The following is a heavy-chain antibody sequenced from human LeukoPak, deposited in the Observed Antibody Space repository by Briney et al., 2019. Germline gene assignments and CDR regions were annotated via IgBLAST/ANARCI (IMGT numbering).Heavy chain of an antibody. V-gene: IGHV4-30-2*01. CDR2: IYHSGST. CDR1: GGAISSGGYY. CDR3: ARDDSSGAFDI. D-gene: IGHD6-6*01. Sequence: SETLSLTCTVSGGAISSGGYYWSWIRQPPGKGLEWIGYIYHSGSTYYNPSLKSRVTISVDRSKNQFSLKLNSVTAADTAVYYCARDDSSGAFDIWGQGTMVTVSS. J-gene: IGHJ3*02.